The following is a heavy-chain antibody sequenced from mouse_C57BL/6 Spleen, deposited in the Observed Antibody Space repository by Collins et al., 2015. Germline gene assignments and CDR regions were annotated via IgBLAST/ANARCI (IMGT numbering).Heavy chain of an antibody. CDR3: ARAGTAQATGYFDY. J-gene: IGHJ2*01. D-gene: IGHD3-2*02. CDR2: IYPRDGST. CDR1: GYTFTSYD. Sequence: QVQLQQSGPELVKPGASVKLSCKASGYTFTSYDINWVKQRPGQGLEWIGWIYPRDGSTKYNEKFKGKATLTVDTSSSTAYMELHSLTSEDSAVYFCARAGTAQATGYFDYWGQGTTLTVSS. V-gene: IGHV1-85*01.